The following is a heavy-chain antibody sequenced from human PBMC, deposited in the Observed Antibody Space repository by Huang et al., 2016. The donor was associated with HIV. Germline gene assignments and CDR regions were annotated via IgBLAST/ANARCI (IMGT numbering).Heavy chain of an antibody. CDR1: GLTFSSYA. Sequence: VQLLESGGGLVQPGGSRRLSCAASGLTFSSYAMSWVRQAPGKGLEWVSTISGSGVSTYHADSVKGRFTTSRDNSENMLYPQMHTLRAEDTAVYYCAKGEFVGESYFDQWGQGTLVTVSS. J-gene: IGHJ4*02. D-gene: IGHD3-10*01. CDR3: AKGEFVGESYFDQ. CDR2: ISGSGVST. V-gene: IGHV3-23*01.